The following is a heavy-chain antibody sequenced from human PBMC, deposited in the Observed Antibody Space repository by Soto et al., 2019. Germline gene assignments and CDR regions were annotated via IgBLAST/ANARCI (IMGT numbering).Heavy chain of an antibody. J-gene: IGHJ4*01. CDR2: IYYSGST. CDR1: GGSISSGDYY. Sequence: SETLSLTCTVSGGSISSGDYYWSLIRQPPGKGLEWIGYIYYSGSTYYNPSLKSRVTISVGTSKNQFSLKLSSVTAADTAVYYCAREVVVPAATNYFDYWGQGTLVTVSS. D-gene: IGHD2-2*01. V-gene: IGHV4-30-4*01. CDR3: AREVVVPAATNYFDY.